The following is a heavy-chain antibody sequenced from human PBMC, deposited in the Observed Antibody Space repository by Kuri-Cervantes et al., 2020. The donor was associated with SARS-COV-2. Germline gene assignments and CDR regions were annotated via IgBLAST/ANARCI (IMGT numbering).Heavy chain of an antibody. D-gene: IGHD3-22*01. CDR2: IIPIFGIA. J-gene: IGHJ4*02. CDR3: ATGPDSSGYSEYPNTNFDY. Sequence: SSVKVSCKASGGSFSSYAISWVRQAPGQGLEWMGGIIPIFGIANYAQKVQGRVTMTEDTSTDTAYMELSSLRSEDTAVYYCATGPDSSGYSEYPNTNFDYWGQGTLVTVSS. V-gene: IGHV1-69*10. CDR1: GGSFSSYA.